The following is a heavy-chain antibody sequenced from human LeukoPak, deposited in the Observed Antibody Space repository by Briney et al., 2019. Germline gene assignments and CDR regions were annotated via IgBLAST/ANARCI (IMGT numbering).Heavy chain of an antibody. D-gene: IGHD5-18*01. J-gene: IGHJ4*02. CDR3: ARRYYYIDY. CDR2: LYFGGST. CDR1: GGSISSSSYF. Sequence: TSETLSLTCTVSGGSISSSSYFWGWIRQPPGKGLEWIGTLYFGGSTYYNPPLKSRVTISVDTSKNQFSLKLSSVTAADTAVYFCARRYYYIDYWGQGNLVTVSS. V-gene: IGHV4-39*01.